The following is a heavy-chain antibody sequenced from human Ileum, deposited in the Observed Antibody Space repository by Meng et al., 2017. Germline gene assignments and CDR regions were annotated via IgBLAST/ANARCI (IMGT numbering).Heavy chain of an antibody. CDR2: INGDGSTT. V-gene: IGHV3-74*01. CDR1: GSTFSDYW. D-gene: IGHD2-15*01. Sequence: QLVEVGVGLVRPGGSLRLSCAASGSTFSDYWMHWVRQTPGKGLVWVSRINGDGSTTTYADSVKGRFTISRDNAESTLYLQMNSLRVDDTAVYYCTRAGSFRHDYWGQGALVTVSS. J-gene: IGHJ4*02. CDR3: TRAGSFRHDY.